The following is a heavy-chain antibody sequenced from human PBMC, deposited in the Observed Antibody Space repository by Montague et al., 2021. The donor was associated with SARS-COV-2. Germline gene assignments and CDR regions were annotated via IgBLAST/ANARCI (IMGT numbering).Heavy chain of an antibody. J-gene: IGHJ3*01. D-gene: IGHD3-3*01. CDR2: INDRGST. CDR3: ARGQVTIFGVLIMLPAAGAVDV. Sequence: SETLSLTCAVYGGSFSGYYWTWIRQPPGKGLEWVGEINDRGSTNYNPSFESRLTMSVYTSKNQFSLRLKSVSAADTAVYDCARGQVTIFGVLIMLPAAGAVDVWGQGTTVTVSS. CDR1: GGSFSGYY. V-gene: IGHV4-34*01.